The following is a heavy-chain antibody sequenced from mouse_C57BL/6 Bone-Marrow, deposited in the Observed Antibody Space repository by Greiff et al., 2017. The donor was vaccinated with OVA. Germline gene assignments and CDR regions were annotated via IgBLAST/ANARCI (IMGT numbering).Heavy chain of an antibody. CDR2: IDPETGGT. CDR1: GYTFTDYE. CDR3: TRSYSNYGDFDY. J-gene: IGHJ2*01. Sequence: QVQLQQSGAELVRPGASVTLSCKASGYTFTDYEMHWVKQTPVHGLEWIGAIDPETGGTAYNQKFQGKAILTADKSSSTAYMELRSLTSEDSAVYYCTRSYSNYGDFDYWGQGTTLTVSS. V-gene: IGHV1-15*01. D-gene: IGHD2-5*01.